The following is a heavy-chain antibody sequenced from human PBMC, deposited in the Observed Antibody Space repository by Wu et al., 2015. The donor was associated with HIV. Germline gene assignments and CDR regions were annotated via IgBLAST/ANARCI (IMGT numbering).Heavy chain of an antibody. Sequence: QVQLVQSGAEVKKPGASVRVSCKASGYVFSGYYMHWVRQAPGQGLEWMGWINPNSGGTNYAQKFQGRVTMTRDTSISTAYMELSRLRSDDTAVYYCARGRAYSYGRTYFDYWGQGTLVTVSS. J-gene: IGHJ4*02. V-gene: IGHV1-2*02. CDR3: ARGRAYSYGRTYFDY. CDR2: INPNSGGT. CDR1: GYVFSGYY. D-gene: IGHD5-18*01.